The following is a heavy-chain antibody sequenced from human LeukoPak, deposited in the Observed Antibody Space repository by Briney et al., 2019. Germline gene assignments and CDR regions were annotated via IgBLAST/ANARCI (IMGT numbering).Heavy chain of an antibody. CDR3: AKDQGLRYFDWLSNYFDY. D-gene: IGHD3-9*01. Sequence: GGSLRLSCAASGFTFSSYWMNWVCQGPGKGLEWVANMKQDGSEKYYVDSVKGRFTISRDNAKNSLYLQMNSLRAEDTAVYYCAKDQGLRYFDWLSNYFDYWGQGTLVTVSS. V-gene: IGHV3-7*05. CDR1: GFTFSSYW. CDR2: MKQDGSEK. J-gene: IGHJ4*02.